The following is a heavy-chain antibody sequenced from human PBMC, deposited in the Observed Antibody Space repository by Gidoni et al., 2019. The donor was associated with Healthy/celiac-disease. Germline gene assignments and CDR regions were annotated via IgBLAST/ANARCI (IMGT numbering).Heavy chain of an antibody. Sequence: EVQLVESGGGLIQPGGSLRLSCAASGFTVSSNYMSWVRQAPGKGLEWVSVMYSGGSTYYADSVKGRFTISRDNSKNTLYLQMNSLRAEDTAVYYCARAEDYYYYGMDVWGQGTTVTVSS. CDR2: MYSGGST. CDR1: GFTVSSNY. J-gene: IGHJ6*02. CDR3: ARAEDYYYYGMDV. V-gene: IGHV3-53*01.